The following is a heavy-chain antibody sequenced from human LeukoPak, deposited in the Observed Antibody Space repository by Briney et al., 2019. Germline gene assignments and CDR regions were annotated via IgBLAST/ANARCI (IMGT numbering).Heavy chain of an antibody. CDR2: IYYSGST. J-gene: IGHJ5*02. CDR3: ARLDYSNSNWFDP. D-gene: IGHD4-11*01. CDR1: GGSISSGDYY. V-gene: IGHV4-30-4*01. Sequence: PSETLSLTCTVSGGSISSGDYYWSWIRQPPGKGLEWIGYIYYSGSTYYNPSLKSRVTISVDTSKNQFSLKLSSVTAADTAVYYCARLDYSNSNWFDPWGQGTLVTVSS.